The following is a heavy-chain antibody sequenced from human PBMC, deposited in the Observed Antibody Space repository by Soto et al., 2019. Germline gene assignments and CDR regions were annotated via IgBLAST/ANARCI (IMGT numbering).Heavy chain of an antibody. V-gene: IGHV4-59*01. Sequence: SETLSLTCTVSGGSISSYYWSWIRQPPGKGLEWIGYIYYSGSTNYNPSLKSRVTISVDTSKNQFSLKLSSVTAADTAVYYCATLNRIVVPAAMRPFHYYMDVWGKGTTVTVSS. CDR1: GGSISSYY. J-gene: IGHJ6*03. CDR2: IYYSGST. D-gene: IGHD2-2*01. CDR3: ATLNRIVVPAAMRPFHYYMDV.